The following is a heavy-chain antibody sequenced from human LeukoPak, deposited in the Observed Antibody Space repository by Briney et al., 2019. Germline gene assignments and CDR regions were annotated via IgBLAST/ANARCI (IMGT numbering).Heavy chain of an antibody. CDR2: IYYSGST. V-gene: IGHV4-39*01. D-gene: IGHD3-22*01. CDR1: GGSISSSSYY. J-gene: IGHJ4*02. CDR3: ATDLTYYYDSSGYFPGY. Sequence: SETVSLNWTVAGGSISSSSYYRCGVRQPPGKGLEWIGSIYYSGSTYYNPSLKSRVTISVDTSKNQFSLKLSSVTAADTAVYYCATDLTYYYDSSGYFPGYWGQGTLVTVSS.